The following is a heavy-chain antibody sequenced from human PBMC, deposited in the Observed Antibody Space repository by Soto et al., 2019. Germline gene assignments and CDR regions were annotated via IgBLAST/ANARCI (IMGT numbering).Heavy chain of an antibody. D-gene: IGHD2-2*01. CDR1: GYTFTGYY. CDR2: INPNSGGT. V-gene: IGHV1-2*04. CDR3: ARGDIVVVPAALNWFDP. J-gene: IGHJ5*02. Sequence: ASVKVSCKASGYTFTGYYMHWVRQAPGQGLEWMGWINPNSGGTNYAQKFQGWVTMTRDTSISTAYMELSRLRSDDTAVYYCARGDIVVVPAALNWFDPWGQGTLVTVSS.